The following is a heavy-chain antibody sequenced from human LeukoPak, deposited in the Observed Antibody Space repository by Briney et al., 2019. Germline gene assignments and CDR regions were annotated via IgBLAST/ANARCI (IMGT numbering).Heavy chain of an antibody. CDR3: ARDARPKGWFDP. Sequence: PSETLSLTCTVSDGSISSGGYYWSWIRQPPGKGLEWIGYIYHSGSTYYNPSLKSRVTISVDRSKNQFSLKLSSVTAADTAVYYCARDARPKGWFDPWGQGTLVTVSS. J-gene: IGHJ5*02. V-gene: IGHV4-30-2*01. CDR1: DGSISSGGYY. CDR2: IYHSGST.